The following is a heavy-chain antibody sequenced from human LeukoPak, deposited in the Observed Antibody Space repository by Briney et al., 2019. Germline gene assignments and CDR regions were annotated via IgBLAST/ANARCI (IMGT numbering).Heavy chain of an antibody. CDR1: GFTFSSYT. J-gene: IGHJ5*02. V-gene: IGHV3-21*06. CDR3: ARDLYPYYYDSSGSEGFDP. D-gene: IGHD3-22*01. Sequence: GGSLRLSCAASGFTFSSYTMNWVRQAPGKGLEWVSFISTSSSYIYYADSVEGRFTVSRDNAKNSLYLQMSSLRAEDTAVYFCARDLYPYYYDSSGSEGFDPWGQGTLVTVSS. CDR2: ISTSSSYI.